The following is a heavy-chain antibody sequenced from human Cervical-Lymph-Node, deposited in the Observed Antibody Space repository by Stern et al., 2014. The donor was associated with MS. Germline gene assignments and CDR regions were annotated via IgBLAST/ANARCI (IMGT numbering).Heavy chain of an antibody. CDR1: GFTFSSYS. J-gene: IGHJ4*02. CDR2: ISFDGREK. D-gene: IGHD2-21*01. V-gene: IGHV3-30*01. CDR3: ARGMRYDDSGDYFDN. Sequence: VQLVESGGGVVQPGRSLRLSCATSGFTFSSYSMHWVRQAPGKGLEWVTTISFDGREKFYADSVKGRFTISRDSSKNAVFVQMNSLRAEDTAVYYCARGMRYDDSGDYFDNWGRGTLITVSS.